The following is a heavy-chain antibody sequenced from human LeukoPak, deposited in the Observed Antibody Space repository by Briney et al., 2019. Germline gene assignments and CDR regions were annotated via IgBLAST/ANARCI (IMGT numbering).Heavy chain of an antibody. V-gene: IGHV4-39*01. CDR3: ARREVYSNYGYFDY. Sequence: PSETLSLTCTVSGGSISRSSFSWGWIRQPPGKGLEWIGSIYYSGSTYYNPSLKSRVTISVDTSKNQFSLKLSSVTAADTAVYYCARREVYSNYGYFDYWGQGTLVTASS. D-gene: IGHD4-11*01. CDR2: IYYSGST. J-gene: IGHJ4*02. CDR1: GGSISRSSFS.